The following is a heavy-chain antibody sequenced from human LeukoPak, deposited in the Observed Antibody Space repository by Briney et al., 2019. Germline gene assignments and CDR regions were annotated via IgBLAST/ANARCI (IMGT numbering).Heavy chain of an antibody. CDR2: ISGSGGST. CDR3: AKVFRAAAGSYYYNGMDV. V-gene: IGHV3-23*01. D-gene: IGHD6-13*01. CDR1: GFTFNTYT. J-gene: IGHJ6*02. Sequence: PGGSLRLSCAASGFTFNTYTMNWVRQAPGKGLEWVSYISGSGGSTNYADSVKGRFTISRDNSKNTLYLQMNSLRAEDTAVYYCAKVFRAAAGSYYYNGMDVWGQGTTVTVSS.